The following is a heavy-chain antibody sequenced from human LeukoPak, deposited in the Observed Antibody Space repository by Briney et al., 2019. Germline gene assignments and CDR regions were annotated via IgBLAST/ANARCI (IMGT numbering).Heavy chain of an antibody. V-gene: IGHV4-34*01. CDR2: INHSGST. CDR3: AREVPLDYMDV. Sequence: PSETLSLTCAVYGGSFSGYYWSWIRQPPGKGLEWIGEINHSGSTNYNPSLKSRVTISVDTSKNQFSLKLSSVTAADTAVYYCAREVPLDYMDVWGKGTTVTVSS. CDR1: GGSFSGYY. J-gene: IGHJ6*03. D-gene: IGHD4/OR15-4a*01.